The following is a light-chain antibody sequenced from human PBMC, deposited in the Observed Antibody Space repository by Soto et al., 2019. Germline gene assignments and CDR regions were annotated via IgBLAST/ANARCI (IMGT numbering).Light chain of an antibody. Sequence: QSVLTQPPSASGSPGQSVTISCTGTSSDVGGYNYVSWYQQHPGKAPKLIIHDVSQRPSGVPDHFSGSKSGNTASLTVSGLQAEDEADYYCSSYAGTHIVFGTGTKLTVL. CDR3: SSYAGTHIV. J-gene: IGLJ1*01. V-gene: IGLV2-8*01. CDR1: SSDVGGYNY. CDR2: DVS.